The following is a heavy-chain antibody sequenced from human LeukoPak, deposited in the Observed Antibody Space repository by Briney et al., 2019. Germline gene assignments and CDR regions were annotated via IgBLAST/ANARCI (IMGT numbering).Heavy chain of an antibody. CDR1: GYTFTSYW. J-gene: IGHJ6*03. V-gene: IGHV5-51*01. CDR3: ARLIRSSDYYYYYMDV. D-gene: IGHD1-26*01. CDR2: IYPGDSDT. Sequence: GESLKISCKGSGYTFTSYWIGWVRQMPGKGLEWMGIIYPGDSDTRYSPSFHGQVTISADKSISTAYLQWSSLKASDTAMYYCARLIRSSDYYYYYMDVWGKGTTVTVSS.